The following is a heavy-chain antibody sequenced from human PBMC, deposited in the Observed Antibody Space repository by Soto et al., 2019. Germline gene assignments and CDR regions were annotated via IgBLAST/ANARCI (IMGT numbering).Heavy chain of an antibody. CDR2: INPSGGST. D-gene: IGHD3-22*01. CDR1: GYTFTSYY. CDR3: ATPYYDSSGYYGMDV. V-gene: IGHV1-46*01. Sequence: ASVKVSCKASGYTFTSYYMHWVRQAPGQGLEWMGIINPSGGSTGYAQKFQDRVTITRDRSMSTAYMELSSLRSEDTAMYYCATPYYDSSGYYGMDVWGQGTTVTVSS. J-gene: IGHJ6*02.